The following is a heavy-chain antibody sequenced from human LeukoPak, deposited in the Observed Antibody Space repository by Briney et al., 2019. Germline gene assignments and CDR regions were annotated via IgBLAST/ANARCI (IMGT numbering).Heavy chain of an antibody. CDR2: INPNSGGT. CDR3: ARGISYWNHMDL. D-gene: IGHD5-18*01. J-gene: IGHJ6*03. CDR1: GYSFTAHY. V-gene: IGHV1-2*02. Sequence: ASVKVSCKASGYSFTAHYMHWVRLAPGQGLEWMGWINPNSGGTKYEQKFQGRVTMTRDTSISTVYMELRRLTSDDTAVYYCARGISYWNHMDLWGKGTTVTVSS.